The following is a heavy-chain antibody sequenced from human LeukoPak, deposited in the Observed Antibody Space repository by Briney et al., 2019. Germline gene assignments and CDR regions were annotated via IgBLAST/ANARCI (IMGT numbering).Heavy chain of an antibody. D-gene: IGHD5-24*01. CDR1: GGSISSGTYY. CDR2: IYTSGST. Sequence: SETLSLTCTVSGGSISSGTYYWSWIRQPTGKGLEWIGRIYTSGSTNYNPSLKSRITISVDTSKNQFYLKLSSVTDADTAVYYCARTGATKRSWYFDLWGRGTLVTVSS. V-gene: IGHV4-61*02. CDR3: ARTGATKRSWYFDL. J-gene: IGHJ2*01.